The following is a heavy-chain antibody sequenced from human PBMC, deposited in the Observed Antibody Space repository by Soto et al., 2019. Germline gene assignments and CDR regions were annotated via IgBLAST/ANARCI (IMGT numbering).Heavy chain of an antibody. CDR1: GFTFSDYD. J-gene: IGHJ4*02. Sequence: QVQLAESGGGLVEPGGYLRISCAASGFTFSDYDMRWIRQSPGKGLEWVSFVSSSGTTMYFEDSVKGRFTISRDNAKNSLYLQMNSLRAEDTAVYYCERMGPRAARPSYWGQGTLVTVSS. CDR3: ERMGPRAARPSY. V-gene: IGHV3-11*01. D-gene: IGHD6-6*01. CDR2: VSSSGTTM.